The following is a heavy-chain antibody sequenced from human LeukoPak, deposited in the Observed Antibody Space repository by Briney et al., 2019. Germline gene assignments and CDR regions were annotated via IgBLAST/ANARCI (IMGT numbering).Heavy chain of an antibody. D-gene: IGHD3-22*01. V-gene: IGHV4-39*07. Sequence: SETLSLTCTVSGGPIRSSSYYWGWIRQLPGKGLEWIGIIYYSGSTYYNPSLKSRVTMSGDTSKKQFSLKLSSVTAADTAVYYCARLRLRYDSNGYSTSYEAVDIWGQGTVVTVSS. CDR3: ARLRLRYDSNGYSTSYEAVDI. CDR2: IYYSGST. J-gene: IGHJ3*02. CDR1: GGPIRSSSYY.